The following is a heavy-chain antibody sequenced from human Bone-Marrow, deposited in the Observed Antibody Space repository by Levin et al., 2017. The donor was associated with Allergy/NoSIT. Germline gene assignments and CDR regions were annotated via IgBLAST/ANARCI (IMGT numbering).Heavy chain of an antibody. V-gene: IGHV3-33*05. D-gene: IGHD1-26*01. CDR3: ARDREPTRLDY. J-gene: IGHJ4*02. CDR2: ISFDGTQE. Sequence: GESLKISCAVSGFPFSNYGIHWVRQTPGKGLEWVALISFDGTQEYYADSVKGRFTVSRDNSKNTVFLQMNSLRAEDTAIYYCARDREPTRLDYWGQGTLVTVSS. CDR1: GFPFSNYG.